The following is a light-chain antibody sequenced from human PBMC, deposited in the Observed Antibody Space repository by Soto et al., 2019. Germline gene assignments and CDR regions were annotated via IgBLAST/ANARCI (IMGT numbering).Light chain of an antibody. CDR1: QSINDY. CDR2: DAS. CDR3: QQYDSYSWT. V-gene: IGKV1-5*01. J-gene: IGKJ1*01. Sequence: DIQMTQSPSDLSASVGDRVTITCRASQSINDYLAWYQQKPGKAPKLLIYDASSLESGVPSRFSGGGSGTEFTLTISSLQPDDFATYYCQQYDSYSWTFGQGTRWIS.